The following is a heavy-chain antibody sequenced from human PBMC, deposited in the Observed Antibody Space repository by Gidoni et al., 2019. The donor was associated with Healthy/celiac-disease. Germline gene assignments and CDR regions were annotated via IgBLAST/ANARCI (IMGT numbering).Heavy chain of an antibody. D-gene: IGHD2-21*02. CDR2: ISAGGGTT. J-gene: IGHJ6*02. CDR3: VKDADTAIYYSMDV. V-gene: IGHV3-23*01. CDR1: GSTFNSYA. Sequence: EVQLLESGGGVVQPGGSLRLSCAASGSTFNSYAMSWVRQAPGKGLEWVSGISAGGGTTYYADSVKGRFTISRDKSKNTLYLQVSSLRTEDTAVYYCVKDADTAIYYSMDVWGQGTTVTVSS.